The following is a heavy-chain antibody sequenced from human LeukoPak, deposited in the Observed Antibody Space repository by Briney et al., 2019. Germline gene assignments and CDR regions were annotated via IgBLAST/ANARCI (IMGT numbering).Heavy chain of an antibody. CDR2: IIPIFGTA. D-gene: IGHD1-26*01. Sequence: ASVKVSCKASGGTFSSYAISWVRQAPGQGLEWMGGIIPIFGTANYAQKFQGRVTITADESTSTAYMELSSLRSEDTAVYYCARVPLSSGSYGHWGQGTLVTVSS. CDR1: GGTFSSYA. CDR3: ARVPLSSGSYGH. J-gene: IGHJ4*02. V-gene: IGHV1-69*13.